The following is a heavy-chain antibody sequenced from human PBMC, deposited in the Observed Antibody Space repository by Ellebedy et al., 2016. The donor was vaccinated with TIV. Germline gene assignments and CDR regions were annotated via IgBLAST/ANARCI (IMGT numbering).Heavy chain of an antibody. Sequence: PGESLKISCQGSGYRFTTYWIGWVRQMPGKGLEWMGKIYPGDSDTRSSPSFEGQVTISVDKSISTAYLQWNSLKASDTATYYCARRMVRGGIRYAMDVWGQGTTVTVSS. J-gene: IGHJ6*02. CDR1: GYRFTTYW. V-gene: IGHV5-51*03. D-gene: IGHD3-10*01. CDR3: ARRMVRGGIRYAMDV. CDR2: IYPGDSDT.